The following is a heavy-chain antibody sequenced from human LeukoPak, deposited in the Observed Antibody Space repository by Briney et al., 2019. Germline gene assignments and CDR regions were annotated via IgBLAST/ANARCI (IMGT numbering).Heavy chain of an antibody. CDR3: ARSPTSAWSDFGDY. CDR2: TKEDGSEQ. D-gene: IGHD6-19*01. V-gene: IGHV3-7*01. J-gene: IGHJ4*02. CDR1: GFTFRNYW. Sequence: PGGSLRLSCVASGFTFRNYWMSWVRQAPGKGLERVANTKEDGSEQYYIDSVEGRFTICRDNAKNSLYLQMNGLGAEDTAVYYCARSPTSAWSDFGDYWGQGTLVTVSS.